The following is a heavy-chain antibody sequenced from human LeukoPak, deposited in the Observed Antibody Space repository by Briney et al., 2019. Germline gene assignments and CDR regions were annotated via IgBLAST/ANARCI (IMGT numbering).Heavy chain of an antibody. Sequence: GGSLRLSCAASGFTFSSYGMHWVRQAPGKGLEWVAFIRYDGSNKYYADSVKGRFTISRDNSKNTLYLQMNSLRAEDTAVYYCAKDRNYYDSSGYIYYFDYWGQGTLVTVSS. D-gene: IGHD3-22*01. CDR3: AKDRNYYDSSGYIYYFDY. CDR2: IRYDGSNK. CDR1: GFTFSSYG. J-gene: IGHJ4*02. V-gene: IGHV3-30*02.